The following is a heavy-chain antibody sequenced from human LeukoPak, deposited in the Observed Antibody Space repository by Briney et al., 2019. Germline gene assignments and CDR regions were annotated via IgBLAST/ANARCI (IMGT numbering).Heavy chain of an antibody. V-gene: IGHV3-48*04. Sequence: GGSLRLSCAASGFTFTEYSIIWVRQAPGKGLEWVSFISDISDRSSAIHYADSVKGRFTISRDNAERSVYLQMNSLRADDTAVYYCARVRGPTLKTCYMDVWGTGTTVTVSS. CDR1: GFTFTEYS. CDR3: ARVRGPTLKTCYMDV. D-gene: IGHD3-10*01. J-gene: IGHJ6*03. CDR2: ISDRSSAI.